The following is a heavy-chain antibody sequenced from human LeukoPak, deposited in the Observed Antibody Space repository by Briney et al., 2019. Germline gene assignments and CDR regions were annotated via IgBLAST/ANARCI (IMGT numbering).Heavy chain of an antibody. CDR3: ARGKDTVMGNRNYFDY. V-gene: IGHV1-3*01. CDR1: GYTFTSYA. Sequence: GASVKVSCKASGYTFTSYAMHWVRQAPGQRLEWMGWINAGNGNTKYSQKFQGRVTITRDTSASTAYMELSSLRSEDTAVYYCARGKDTVMGNRNYFDYWGQGTLVTVSS. D-gene: IGHD5-18*01. CDR2: INAGNGNT. J-gene: IGHJ4*02.